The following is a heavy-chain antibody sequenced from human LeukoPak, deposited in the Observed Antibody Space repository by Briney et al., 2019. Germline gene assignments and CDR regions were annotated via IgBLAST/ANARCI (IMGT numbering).Heavy chain of an antibody. CDR2: IKQDGSEK. Sequence: GGSLRLSCAASGFTFSSYWMSWVRQAPGKGLEWVSNIKQDGSEKYYVDSVKGRFTISRDNAKNSLYLQMNSLRAADTAVYYCERVVPAYFDFCGQGTLVTVSS. D-gene: IGHD2-2*01. V-gene: IGHV3-7*01. CDR3: ERVVPAYFDF. J-gene: IGHJ4*02. CDR1: GFTFSSYW.